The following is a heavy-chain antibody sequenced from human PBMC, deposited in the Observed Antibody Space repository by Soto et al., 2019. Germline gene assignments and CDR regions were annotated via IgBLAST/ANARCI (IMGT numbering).Heavy chain of an antibody. CDR3: ALITTDVYYFDY. CDR1: GGSISSGDYY. J-gene: IGHJ4*02. CDR2: IYYSGST. Sequence: SATLSLTCTVSGGSISSGDYYWSWIRQPPGKGLEWIGYIYYSGSTYYNPSLKSRVTISVDTSKNQFSLKLSSVPAADTAVYYCALITTDVYYFDYWGQGTLVTVSS. D-gene: IGHD3-22*01. V-gene: IGHV4-30-4*01.